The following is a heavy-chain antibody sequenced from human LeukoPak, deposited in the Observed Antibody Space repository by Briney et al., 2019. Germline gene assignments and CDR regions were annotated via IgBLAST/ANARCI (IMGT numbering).Heavy chain of an antibody. CDR2: ISNSGGST. CDR1: GFTFSSYA. Sequence: SGGSLRLSCAVSGFTFSSYAMSWVRQAPGKGLEWVSAISNSGGSTCYADSVKGRFTISRDNSKNTLYLQMSSLRAEDTAVYYCARQLGYCSDVTCYFDYWGQGTLVTVSS. J-gene: IGHJ4*02. D-gene: IGHD2-15*01. V-gene: IGHV3-23*01. CDR3: ARQLGYCSDVTCYFDY.